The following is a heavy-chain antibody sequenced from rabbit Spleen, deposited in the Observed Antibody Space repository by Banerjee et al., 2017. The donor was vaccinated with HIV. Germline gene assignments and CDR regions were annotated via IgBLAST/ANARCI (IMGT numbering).Heavy chain of an antibody. CDR3: ARDAGTSFSTYGMDL. D-gene: IGHD8-1*01. J-gene: IGHJ6*01. CDR1: GFDLSSSDY. Sequence: QSLEESGGGLVQPEGSLALTCKASGFDLSSSDYICWVRQAPGKGLEWISCIAGSGSGFTYSATWAKGRFTISMTSSTTVDLKMTSLTAADTATYFCARDAGTSFSTYGMDLWGPGTLVTVS. V-gene: IGHV1S40*01. CDR2: IAGSGSGFT.